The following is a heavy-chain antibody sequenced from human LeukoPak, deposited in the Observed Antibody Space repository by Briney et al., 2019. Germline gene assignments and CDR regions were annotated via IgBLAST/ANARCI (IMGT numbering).Heavy chain of an antibody. CDR3: ARHYAGGTMVRVVINDALDI. J-gene: IGHJ3*02. D-gene: IGHD3-10*01. Sequence: GESLKVSCKCFGYSFTSYLFGWVRQMPGKGLEWMGIIYPGDSDTRYSPSFQGQVTISADKSISTAYLQWSNLKASGTAMYYCARHYAGGTMVRVVINDALDIWGQGTMVTVSS. CDR1: GYSFTSYL. CDR2: IYPGDSDT. V-gene: IGHV5-51*01.